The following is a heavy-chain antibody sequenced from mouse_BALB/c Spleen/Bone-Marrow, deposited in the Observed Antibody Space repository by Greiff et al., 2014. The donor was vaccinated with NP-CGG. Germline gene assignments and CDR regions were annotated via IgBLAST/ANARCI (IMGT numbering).Heavy chain of an antibody. V-gene: IGHV1-14*01. CDR3: AREVVATDYFDY. D-gene: IGHD1-1*01. CDR2: INPYNDGT. Sequence: LVESGPELVKPGASVKMSCKASGYTFTSYAMHWVKRKPGQGLEWIGYINPYNDGTKYNEKFKGKATLTSDKSSSTAYMELSSLTSEDSAVYYCAREVVATDYFDYWGQGTTLTVSS. CDR1: GYTFTSYA. J-gene: IGHJ2*01.